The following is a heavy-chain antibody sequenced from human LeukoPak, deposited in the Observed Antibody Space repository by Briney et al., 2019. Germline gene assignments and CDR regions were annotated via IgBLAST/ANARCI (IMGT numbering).Heavy chain of an antibody. V-gene: IGHV4-4*07. Sequence: SETLSLTCTVSGGSISSYYWSWIRQPAGKGLEWIGRIYTSGSTNYNPSLKSRVTMSVDTSKNQFSLKLSSVTAADTAVYCCAGDGYCSSTSCPLDYFDYWGQGTLVTVSS. CDR1: GGSISSYY. J-gene: IGHJ4*02. CDR2: IYTSGST. D-gene: IGHD2-2*03. CDR3: AGDGYCSSTSCPLDYFDY.